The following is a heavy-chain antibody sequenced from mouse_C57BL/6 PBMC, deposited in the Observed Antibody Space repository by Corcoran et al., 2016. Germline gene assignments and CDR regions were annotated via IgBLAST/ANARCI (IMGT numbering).Heavy chain of an antibody. D-gene: IGHD1-1*01. CDR1: GYTFTTYG. CDR2: INTYSGVP. J-gene: IGHJ2*01. CDR3: ARHGSRPDY. V-gene: IGHV9-3*01. Sequence: QIQLVQSGPELKKPGETVKISCKASGYTFTTYGMSWVKQAPGKGLKWMGWINTYSGVPTYADDFKGRFAFSLETSASTAYLQINNLKNEDTATYFCARHGSRPDYWGQGTTLTVSS.